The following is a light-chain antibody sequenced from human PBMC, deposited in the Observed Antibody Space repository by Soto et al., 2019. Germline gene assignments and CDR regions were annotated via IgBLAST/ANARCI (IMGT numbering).Light chain of an antibody. Sequence: QSVLTQPPSVSGAPGQCVTISCTWMSSSFGAGFDVHWYQQLPGTAPKLLIYAITNRPSGVPDRFSGSKSGTSASLAITGLQAEDEAVYYCQSYDRSLSGYVFGPGTKVTVL. V-gene: IGLV1-40*01. J-gene: IGLJ1*01. CDR2: AIT. CDR1: SSSFGAGFD. CDR3: QSYDRSLSGYV.